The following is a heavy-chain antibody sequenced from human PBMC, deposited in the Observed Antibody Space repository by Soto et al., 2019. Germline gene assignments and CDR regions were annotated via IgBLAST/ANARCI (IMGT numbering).Heavy chain of an antibody. V-gene: IGHV3-48*02. CDR2: ISSSWGCI. D-gene: IGHD6-13*01. Sequence: EVQLVESGGGLAQPGGSLRLSCAASGFSLNGYAMNWVRQAPGRGVEWVSYISSSWGCIGYADYVKGRFTVSRDNAKILLYLQMNSLRDEDTALYYCARDPSVGSTFFYYMDVWGEGTPVTVSS. CDR1: GFSLNGYA. J-gene: IGHJ6*03. CDR3: ARDPSVGSTFFYYMDV.